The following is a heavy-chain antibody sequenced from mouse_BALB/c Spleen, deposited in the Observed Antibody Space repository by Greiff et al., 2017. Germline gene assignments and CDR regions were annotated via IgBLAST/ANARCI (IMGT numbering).Heavy chain of an antibody. CDR3: AKIMITYAMDY. CDR1: GFTFSDYG. CDR2: ISNLAYSI. Sequence: EVKLMESGGGLVQPGGSRKLSCAASGFTFSDYGMAWVRQAPGKGPEWVAFISNLAYSIYYADTVTGRFTISRENAKNTLYLEMSSLRSEDTAMYYCAKIMITYAMDYWGQGTSVTVSS. J-gene: IGHJ4*01. V-gene: IGHV5-15*02. D-gene: IGHD2-4*01.